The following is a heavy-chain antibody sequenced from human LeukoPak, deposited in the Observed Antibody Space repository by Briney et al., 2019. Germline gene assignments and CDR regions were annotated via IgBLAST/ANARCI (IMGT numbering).Heavy chain of an antibody. V-gene: IGHV3-23*01. J-gene: IGHJ2*01. Sequence: GGSLRLSCAASGFTFSSYAMSWVRQAPGKGLEWVSAISGSGGSTYYADSVKGRFTISKDNSKNTLYLQMNSLRAEDTAVYYCAKRGSTYSNWYFDLWGRGTLVTVSA. CDR3: AKRGSTYSNWYFDL. D-gene: IGHD2-2*01. CDR1: GFTFSSYA. CDR2: ISGSGGST.